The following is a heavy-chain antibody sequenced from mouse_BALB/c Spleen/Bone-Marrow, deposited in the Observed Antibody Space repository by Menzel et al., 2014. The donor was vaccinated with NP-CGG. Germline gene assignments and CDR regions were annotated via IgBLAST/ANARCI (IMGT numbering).Heavy chain of an antibody. D-gene: IGHD2-3*01. J-gene: IGHJ3*01. CDR1: GFTLSNYW. CDR3: TSMRRRGFAY. Sequence: EVKVVESGGGLVQPGGSMKLSCVASGFTLSNYWMNWVRQSPEKGLEWVAEIRLKSNNYATHYAESVKGRFTISRDDSKSSVYLQMNNLRAEDTGIYYCTSMRRRGFAYWGQGTLVTVSA. CDR2: IRLKSNNYAT. V-gene: IGHV6-6*02.